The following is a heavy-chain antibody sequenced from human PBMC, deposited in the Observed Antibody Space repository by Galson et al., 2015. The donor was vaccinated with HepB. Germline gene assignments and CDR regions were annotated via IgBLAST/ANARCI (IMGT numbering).Heavy chain of an antibody. V-gene: IGHV4-39*01. CDR2: IYHSGTT. Sequence: SETLSLTCSVSGGSMKHDNCYWAWIRQPPGKRPEWIASIYHSGTTYYNPSLRSRVTVSTDTSKTHFSLTLTSVTAQDTAMYFCARQRRHFFDQVGLRQGALTYIVMDVWGRGTLVTVSS. CDR3: ARQRRHFFDQVGLRQGALTYIVMDV. J-gene: IGHJ6*02. CDR1: GGSMKHDNCY. D-gene: IGHD1-26*01.